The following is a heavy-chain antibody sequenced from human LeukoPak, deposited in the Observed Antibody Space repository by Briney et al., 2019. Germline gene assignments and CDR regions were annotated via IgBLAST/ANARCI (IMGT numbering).Heavy chain of an antibody. CDR1: GDSISSTNSY. J-gene: IGHJ4*02. V-gene: IGHV4-39*01. CDR2: IYYSGST. CDR3: ARLMVAYFDWSPEYFFDY. Sequence: SETLSLTCTVSGDSISSTNSYWGWIPQPPGKGLVWIGNIYYSGSTYYNPSLKSRVTISVDTSKTQFSLKLSSVSAADTAVYYCARLMVAYFDWSPEYFFDYWGQGTLVTVSS. D-gene: IGHD3-9*01.